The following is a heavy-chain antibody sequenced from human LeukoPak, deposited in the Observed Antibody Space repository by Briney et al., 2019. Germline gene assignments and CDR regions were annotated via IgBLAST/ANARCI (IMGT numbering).Heavy chain of an antibody. J-gene: IGHJ6*03. CDR3: ARVKQQLHYYYYMGV. Sequence: GGSLRLSCAASGFTFSSYWMSWVRQAPGKGLEWVANIKQDGSEKYYVDSVKGRFTISRDNAKNSLYLQMNSLRAEDTAVYYCARVKQQLHYYYYMGVWGKGTTVTVSS. CDR2: IKQDGSEK. CDR1: GFTFSSYW. D-gene: IGHD6-13*01. V-gene: IGHV3-7*01.